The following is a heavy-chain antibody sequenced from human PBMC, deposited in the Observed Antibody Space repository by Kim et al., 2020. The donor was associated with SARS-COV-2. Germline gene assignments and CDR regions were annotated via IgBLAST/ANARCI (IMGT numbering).Heavy chain of an antibody. D-gene: IGHD4-17*01. CDR3: ARDSREVYGDYPHFDY. CDR2: ISSSSSYI. Sequence: ETLSLTCAVSGGSMYTNHWWSWVRQSPEKGLEWVSSISSSSSYIYYADSVKGRFTISRDNAKNSLYLQMNSLRAEDTAVYYCARDSREVYGDYPHFDYWGQGTLVTVSS. V-gene: IGHV3-21*01. CDR1: GGSMYTNHW. J-gene: IGHJ4*02.